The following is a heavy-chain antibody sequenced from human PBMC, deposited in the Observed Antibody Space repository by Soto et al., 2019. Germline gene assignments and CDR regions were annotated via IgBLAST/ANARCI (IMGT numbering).Heavy chain of an antibody. Sequence: NPSEALSLTCTVSGGSISSYYWSWIRQPPGKGLEWIGYIYYSGSANYKPSLKSRVTISVDTSKNQFSLKLSSVTAADTAVYFCARVDQAAYYYYMDVWGKGTTVTVSS. CDR2: IYYSGSA. D-gene: IGHD2-15*01. V-gene: IGHV4-59*01. CDR1: GGSISSYY. CDR3: ARVDQAAYYYYMDV. J-gene: IGHJ6*03.